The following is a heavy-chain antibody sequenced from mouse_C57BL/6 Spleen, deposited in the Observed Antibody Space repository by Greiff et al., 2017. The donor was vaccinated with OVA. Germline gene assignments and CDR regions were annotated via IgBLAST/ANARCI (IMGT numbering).Heavy chain of an antibody. CDR2: IDPSDSYT. Sequence: QVQLQQPGAELVKPGASVKLSCKASGYTFTSYWMQWVKQRPGQGLEWIGEIDPSDSYTNYNQKFKGKATLTVDTSSSTAYMQRSSLTSEDSAVYYCARSEGFITTPRYFDVWGTGTTVTVSS. D-gene: IGHD1-1*01. J-gene: IGHJ1*03. V-gene: IGHV1-50*01. CDR3: ARSEGFITTPRYFDV. CDR1: GYTFTSYW.